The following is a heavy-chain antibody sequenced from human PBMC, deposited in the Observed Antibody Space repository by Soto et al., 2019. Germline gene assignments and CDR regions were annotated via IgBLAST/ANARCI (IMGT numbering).Heavy chain of an antibody. V-gene: IGHV3-72*01. CDR2: ARNDPNDRTR. J-gene: IGHJ4*02. Sequence: EMQLVESGGGLVQPGGSLRLTCVASGLSFSYYHMDWVRQAPGKGLEWIGRARNDPNDRTREYAASVRGRFTTSRDDSKNSFYLQMNSLKTEDTAIYYCASRRPGGIFHFWGQGTLVTVSS. D-gene: IGHD6-6*01. CDR3: ASRRPGGIFHF. CDR1: GLSFSYYH.